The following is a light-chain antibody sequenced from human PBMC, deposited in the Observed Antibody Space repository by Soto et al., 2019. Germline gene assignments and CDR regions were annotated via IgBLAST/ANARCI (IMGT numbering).Light chain of an antibody. Sequence: DIQMTQSPSTLSASLGDRATITCRASQSIRYWLAWFQQKPGKAPRLLIYGASRLESGVPSRISGSGSGTEFTLTISSLQPDDFATYYCQQYTNYPWTFGQGTKVDIK. CDR1: QSIRYW. J-gene: IGKJ1*01. CDR2: GAS. CDR3: QQYTNYPWT. V-gene: IGKV1-5*03.